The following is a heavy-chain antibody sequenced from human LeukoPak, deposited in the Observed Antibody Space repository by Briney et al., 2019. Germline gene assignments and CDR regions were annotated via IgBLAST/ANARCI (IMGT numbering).Heavy chain of an antibody. CDR2: IRRKAYGGTT. V-gene: IGHV3-49*04. CDR3: SRDFGITAPYYFDY. D-gene: IGHD6-13*01. Sequence: SGGSLRLSCTTSGFTFGDYAMSWVRQAPGKGLEWVGSIRRKAYGGTTEYAASVKGRFTISRDDSRSIAYLQMNSLKTEDTAVYYCSRDFGITAPYYFDYWGQGTLVTVSS. CDR1: GFTFGDYA. J-gene: IGHJ4*02.